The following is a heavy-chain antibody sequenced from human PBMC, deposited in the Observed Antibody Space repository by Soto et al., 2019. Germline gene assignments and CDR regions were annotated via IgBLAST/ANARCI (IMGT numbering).Heavy chain of an antibody. V-gene: IGHV1-8*01. CDR3: ARVVRTFGGYARY. J-gene: IGHJ4*02. CDR2: MNTNTGNT. D-gene: IGHD3-16*01. Sequence: SVKVSCKTSVCRITEFDMNWVRQAPGQGLEWMGWMNTNTGNTGYAQKFQGRVTMTRDTSISTAYMELRRLRSEDTAVYYCARVVRTFGGYARYRGQGTLINV. CDR1: VCRITEFD.